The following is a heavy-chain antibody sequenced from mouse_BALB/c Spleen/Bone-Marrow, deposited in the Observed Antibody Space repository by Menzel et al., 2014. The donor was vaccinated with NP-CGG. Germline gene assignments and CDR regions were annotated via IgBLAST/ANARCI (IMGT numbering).Heavy chain of an antibody. CDR2: INPDSRTI. Sequence: PAAAVDFSRYWMSWVRQAPGKGLEWIGEINPDSRTINYTPSLKDKFIISRDNAKNTLCLRLNKVRSEDTALYYCARPDYYGYLNYWGQGTTLTVSS. J-gene: IGHJ2*01. CDR3: ARPDYYGYLNY. D-gene: IGHD1-1*01. CDR1: AVDFSRYW. V-gene: IGHV4-1*02.